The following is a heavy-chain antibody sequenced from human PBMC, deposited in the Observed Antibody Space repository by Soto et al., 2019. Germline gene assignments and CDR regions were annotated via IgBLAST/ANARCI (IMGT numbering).Heavy chain of an antibody. CDR3: ATVPYSSRPT. J-gene: IGHJ4*02. V-gene: IGHV3-15*07. Sequence: PVGSLRLSCVASRFNFSAAWLNWIRQAPGKGLEWVGRIKPKSEGETADYTAPVRGRFTISRDDSQNTQHLQMDSLKTEDTAVYYCATVPYSSRPTWGLGVLVTVSS. D-gene: IGHD6-19*01. CDR1: RFNFSAAW. CDR2: IKPKSEGETA.